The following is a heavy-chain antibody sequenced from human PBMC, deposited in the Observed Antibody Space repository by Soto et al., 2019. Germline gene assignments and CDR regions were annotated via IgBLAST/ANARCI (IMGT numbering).Heavy chain of an antibody. CDR2: IKGKTAGGTT. J-gene: IGHJ1*01. CDR1: GFTFSNAW. V-gene: IGHV3-15*01. Sequence: EVQLVESGGGLVKPGGSLRLSCAASGFTFSNAWMTWVRQAPGKGLDWVGRIKGKTAGGTTDYAAAVEGRFTISRDDSTNKRYLQMDCLKAEYTAVYYCATRHSFSHVGPEKYLQRWGQGTLVTVSS. CDR3: ATRHSFSHVGPEKYLQR. D-gene: IGHD1-26*01.